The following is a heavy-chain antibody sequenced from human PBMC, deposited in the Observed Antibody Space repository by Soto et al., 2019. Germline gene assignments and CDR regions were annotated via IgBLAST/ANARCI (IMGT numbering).Heavy chain of an antibody. CDR3: ASLYCSGGSCYSSRPRGAFDI. J-gene: IGHJ3*02. D-gene: IGHD2-15*01. V-gene: IGHV1-69*01. Sequence: QVQLVQSGAEVKKPGSSVKVSCKASGGTFSSYAISWVRQAPGQGLEWMGGIIPIFGTANYAQTLQGRVTITADESTSTAHMRLSSLRSEDTAVYYCASLYCSGGSCYSSRPRGAFDILGQGTIVTGSS. CDR2: IIPIFGTA. CDR1: GGTFSSYA.